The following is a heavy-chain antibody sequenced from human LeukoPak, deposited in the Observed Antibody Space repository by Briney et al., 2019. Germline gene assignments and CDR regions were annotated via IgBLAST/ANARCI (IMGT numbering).Heavy chain of an antibody. J-gene: IGHJ5*02. CDR3: ARDVFRYCSGGSCYLRWFDP. V-gene: IGHV1-18*01. Sequence: ASAKVSCKASGYTFTSYGISWVRQAPGQGLEWMGWISAYNGNTNYAQKLQGRVTMTTDTSTSTAYMELRSLRSDDTAVYYCARDVFRYCSGGSCYLRWFDPWGQGTLVTVSS. D-gene: IGHD2-15*01. CDR2: ISAYNGNT. CDR1: GYTFTSYG.